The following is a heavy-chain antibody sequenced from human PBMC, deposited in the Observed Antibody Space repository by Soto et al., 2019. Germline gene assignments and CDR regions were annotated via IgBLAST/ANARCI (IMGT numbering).Heavy chain of an antibody. D-gene: IGHD3-9*01. Sequence: EVQLVESGGDLLQPGRSLRLACAASGFTFDNYAMHWVRQLPGKGLEWVSGISWSGGDKAYAASVKGRCSISRDNATKSLYLHIDSLRLEDTAVYYCVKDSYYDILTGFSYFDYWGRGTPVTVSS. CDR1: GFTFDNYA. J-gene: IGHJ4*02. CDR3: VKDSYYDILTGFSYFDY. CDR2: ISWSGGDK. V-gene: IGHV3-9*01.